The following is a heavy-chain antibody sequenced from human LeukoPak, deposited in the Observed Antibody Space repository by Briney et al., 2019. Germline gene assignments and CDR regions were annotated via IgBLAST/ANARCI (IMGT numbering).Heavy chain of an antibody. CDR2: INPKSGGT. V-gene: IGHV1-2*06. CDR1: GYTLTGYY. D-gene: IGHD6-6*01. Sequence: ASVKVSCKASGYTLTGYYMHWVRQAPGRGVEWMGRINPKSGGTNYTQKFQGRVTMHRETSISTAYMELSRLSADDTAVYYCAREIRGGSSSSGVGYYFDYWGQGTLVTVSS. CDR3: AREIRGGSSSSGVGYYFDY. J-gene: IGHJ4*02.